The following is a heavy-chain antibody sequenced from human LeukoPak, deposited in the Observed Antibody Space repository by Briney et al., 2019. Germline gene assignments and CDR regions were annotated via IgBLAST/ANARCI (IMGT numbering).Heavy chain of an antibody. D-gene: IGHD3-22*01. Sequence: GGSLRFSCEASEFPFSSYWMHWVRQAPGKGLVWVSRINSDGRTTIYADSVKGRFTISRDNAKNTLYLQMNSLRAEDTAVYYCARGGYYDSSGYSIRFSYWGQGTLVTVSS. J-gene: IGHJ4*02. V-gene: IGHV3-74*01. CDR3: ARGGYYDSSGYSIRFSY. CDR1: EFPFSSYW. CDR2: INSDGRTT.